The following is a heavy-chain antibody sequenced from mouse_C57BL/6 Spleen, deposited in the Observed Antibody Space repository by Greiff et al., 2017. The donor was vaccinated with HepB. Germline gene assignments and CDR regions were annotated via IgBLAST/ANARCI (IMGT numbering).Heavy chain of an antibody. CDR3: ARYGYDVNYYAMDY. J-gene: IGHJ4*01. CDR1: GFTFSSYT. D-gene: IGHD2-2*01. V-gene: IGHV5-9*01. CDR2: ISGGGGNT. Sequence: DVQLVESGGGLVKPGGSLKLSCAASGFTFSSYTMSWVRQTPEKRLEWVATISGGGGNTYYPDSVKGRFTISRDNAKNTLYLQMSSLRSEDTALYYCARYGYDVNYYAMDYWGQGTSVTVSS.